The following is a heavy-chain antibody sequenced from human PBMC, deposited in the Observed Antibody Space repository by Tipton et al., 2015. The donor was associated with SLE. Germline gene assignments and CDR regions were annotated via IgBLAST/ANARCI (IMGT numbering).Heavy chain of an antibody. CDR2: ISDSGDT. CDR3: ARIEDFWSGRIDY. Sequence: TLSLTCTVSGDYITNSNYNWGWICQSPGKGLEWIGSISDSGDTNYNPSLMSRVTIPRDTSKNQFSLKLSFVTAADTAFYYCARIEDFWSGRIDYWGQGTLITVSS. V-gene: IGHV4-39*07. D-gene: IGHD3-3*01. CDR1: GDYITNSNYN. J-gene: IGHJ4*02.